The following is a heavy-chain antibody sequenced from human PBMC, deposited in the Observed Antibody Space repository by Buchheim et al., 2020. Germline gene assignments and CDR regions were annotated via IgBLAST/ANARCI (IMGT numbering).Heavy chain of an antibody. CDR2: ISSARSYI. Sequence: QERLVESGGDLVKPGGSLRLPCVASGFTFSDYYMSWIRQTPGKGLEWVSYISSARSYIEYADSVKGRFTISRDNAKNSLYLQMNSLRAEDTAVYFCASGDYQRYFDHWGQGTL. CDR1: GFTFSDYY. D-gene: IGHD4-11*01. V-gene: IGHV3-11*06. J-gene: IGHJ4*02. CDR3: ASGDYQRYFDH.